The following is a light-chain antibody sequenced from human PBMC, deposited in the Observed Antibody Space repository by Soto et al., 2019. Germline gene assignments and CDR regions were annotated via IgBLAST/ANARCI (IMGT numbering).Light chain of an antibody. CDR2: DVS. CDR3: SSYTSSSTYV. CDR1: SSDVGGYNY. Sequence: QSVLTQPASVSGSPGQSITISRTGTSSDVGGYNYVSWYQQHPGKAPKLMIYDVSNRPSGVSNRFSGSKSGNTASLTISGLQADDVADYYCSSYTSSSTYVFGTGPKVTVL. V-gene: IGLV2-14*01. J-gene: IGLJ1*01.